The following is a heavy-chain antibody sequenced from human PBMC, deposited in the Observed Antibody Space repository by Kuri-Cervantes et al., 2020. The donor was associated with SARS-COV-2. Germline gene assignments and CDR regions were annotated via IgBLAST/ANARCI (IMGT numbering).Heavy chain of an antibody. V-gene: IGHV3-49*04. Sequence: GGSLRLSCAASGFSLSRYTMSWVRQAPGKGLEWVGFIRSKAYGGTTEYAASVKGRFTISRDDSKSIAYLQMNSLKTEDTAVYYCSVLDFWSGYYNDYWGQGTLVTVSS. CDR3: SVLDFWSGYYNDY. D-gene: IGHD3-3*01. CDR2: IRSKAYGGTT. J-gene: IGHJ4*02. CDR1: GFSLSRYT.